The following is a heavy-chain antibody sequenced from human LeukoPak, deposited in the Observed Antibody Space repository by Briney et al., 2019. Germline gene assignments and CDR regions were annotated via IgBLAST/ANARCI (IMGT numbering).Heavy chain of an antibody. V-gene: IGHV3-48*04. J-gene: IGHJ5*02. D-gene: IGHD2/OR15-2a*01. Sequence: GGSLRLSCATSGFTFTIFGINWLRQAPGKGPQWVSYIDARSGITYYADSVQGRFTISRDNAKNSLYLQMNSLRAEDTAVYYCARGTIVIANWFDPWGQGTLVTVSS. CDR3: ARGTIVIANWFDP. CDR2: IDARSGIT. CDR1: GFTFTIFG.